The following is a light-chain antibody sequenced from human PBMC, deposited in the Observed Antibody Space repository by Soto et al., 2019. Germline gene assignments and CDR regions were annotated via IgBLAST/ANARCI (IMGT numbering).Light chain of an antibody. V-gene: IGLV2-14*01. CDR2: EVS. CDR3: SSYTSSSTVV. CDR1: SSDVGGYNY. J-gene: IGLJ1*01. Sequence: QSVLTQPASVSGSPGQSITISCTRTSSDVGGYNYVSWYQQHPGKAPKLMIYEVSQRPSGDSNRFSGSKSGNTASLTISGLQAEDEADYWCSSYTSSSTVVFGTGTKVTVL.